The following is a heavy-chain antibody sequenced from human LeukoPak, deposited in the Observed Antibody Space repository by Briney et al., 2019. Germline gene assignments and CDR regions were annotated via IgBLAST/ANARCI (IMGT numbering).Heavy chain of an antibody. CDR1: AFTFSRKW. V-gene: IGHV3-74*01. D-gene: IGHD6-13*01. CDR2: IDGDGSIR. CDR3: VRLRYSSSWYDN. J-gene: IGHJ4*01. Sequence: GRSLKLACTASAFTFSRKWMDWVRQAPGEGLVWVSRIDGDGSIRGDADSVKGRFTISRDNAKNTMYLQMNSLRAEDTAVYYCVRLRYSSSWYDNWGHGTLVTVSS.